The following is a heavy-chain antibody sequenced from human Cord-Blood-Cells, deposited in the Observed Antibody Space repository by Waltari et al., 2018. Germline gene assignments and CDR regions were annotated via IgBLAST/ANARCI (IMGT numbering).Heavy chain of an antibody. CDR3: ARDQNRGSYFDY. CDR2: IWYDGSNK. Sequence: QVQLVASGGGVVQLGRSLRLSCAAFGLPFSRHGLHWVCQAPGKGLEGVAVIWYDGSNKYYADTVKGRFTIARDNSKNTLYMQMNSLRAEDTALYYCARDQNRGSYFDYWGQGTLVTVSS. D-gene: IGHD1-26*01. CDR1: GLPFSRHG. J-gene: IGHJ4*02. V-gene: IGHV3-33*01.